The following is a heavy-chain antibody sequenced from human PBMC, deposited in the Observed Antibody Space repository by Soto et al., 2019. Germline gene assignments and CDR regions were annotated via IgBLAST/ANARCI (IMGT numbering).Heavy chain of an antibody. D-gene: IGHD3-10*01. CDR3: ARVRDYGLGTTRHYYCMDV. J-gene: IGHJ6*02. CDR2: LYTMGST. Sequence: SETLSLPCTVSGGSISGYYWSWIRQPAGKGLEWIGRLYTMGSTNYNPSLQSRVTMSVDTSKNEFSLKVGSVTAADTAVYFCARVRDYGLGTTRHYYCMDVWGQGTTVTVSS. V-gene: IGHV4-4*07. CDR1: GGSISGYY.